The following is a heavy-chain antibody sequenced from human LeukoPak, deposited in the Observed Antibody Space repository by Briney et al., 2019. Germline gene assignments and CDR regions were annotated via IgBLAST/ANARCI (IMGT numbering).Heavy chain of an antibody. Sequence: ASVKVSCKASGYSFTSYYMHWVRQAPGQGLEWMGFINPSGSSAAYAQKFQGRLTMTRDMFTSTDYMELSSLRSEDTAVYYCARDVAPRPAYYYMDVWGKGTTVTVSS. CDR3: ARDVAPRPAYYYMDV. V-gene: IGHV1-46*01. CDR1: GYSFTSYY. CDR2: INPSGSSA. J-gene: IGHJ6*03. D-gene: IGHD6-6*01.